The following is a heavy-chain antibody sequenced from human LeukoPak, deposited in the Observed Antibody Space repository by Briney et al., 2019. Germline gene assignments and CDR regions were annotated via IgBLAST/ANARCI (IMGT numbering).Heavy chain of an antibody. D-gene: IGHD6-13*01. V-gene: IGHV1-69*04. J-gene: IGHJ4*02. CDR2: IIPMLGRT. Sequence: ASVKVSCKASGGTFSTYAISWVRQAPGQGLEWMGRIIPMLGRTNYAQKFQGRVTITADKSTSTAYMELSSPRSEDTAVYYCARASLRSSPGFDYWGQGTLVTVSS. CDR3: ARASLRSSPGFDY. CDR1: GGTFSTYA.